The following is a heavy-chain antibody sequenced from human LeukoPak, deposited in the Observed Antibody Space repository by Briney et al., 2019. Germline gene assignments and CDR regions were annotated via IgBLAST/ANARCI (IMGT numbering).Heavy chain of an antibody. V-gene: IGHV3-66*01. Sequence: GGSLRLSCAASGFTVSSNYMSWVRQAPGKGLEWVSVIYSGGSTYYADSVKGIFTISRDNSKNTLYLQVNSLRAEDTAVYYCAREVPYGYYYDSSWYFDLWGRGTLVTVSS. CDR2: IYSGGST. D-gene: IGHD3-22*01. J-gene: IGHJ2*01. CDR1: GFTVSSNY. CDR3: AREVPYGYYYDSSWYFDL.